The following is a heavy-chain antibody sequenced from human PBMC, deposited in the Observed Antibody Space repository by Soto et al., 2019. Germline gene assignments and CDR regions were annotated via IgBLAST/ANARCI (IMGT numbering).Heavy chain of an antibody. CDR2: INPNSGGT. V-gene: IGHV1-2*04. J-gene: IGHJ5*02. Sequence: QVQLVQSGAEVKKPGASVKVSCKASGYTFTGYYMHWVRQAPGQGLEWMGWINPNSGGTNYAQQFQGWVTMTRDTSISTGYMELSRLRSDDTAVYYCARDSGYCSSTSCQNWFDPWGQGTLVTVSS. D-gene: IGHD2-2*01. CDR1: GYTFTGYY. CDR3: ARDSGYCSSTSCQNWFDP.